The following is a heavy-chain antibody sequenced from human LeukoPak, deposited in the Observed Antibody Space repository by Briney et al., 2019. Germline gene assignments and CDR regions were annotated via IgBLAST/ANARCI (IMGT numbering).Heavy chain of an antibody. CDR3: ARLGRQESEYSSSPGDY. CDR1: GGTFSSYA. Sequence: GSSVKVSCKASGGTFSSYAISWVRRAPGQGLEWMGGIIPIFGTANYAQKFQGRVTITADESTSTAYMELSSLRSEDTAVYYCARLGRQESEYSSSPGDYWGQGTLVTISS. V-gene: IGHV1-69*01. J-gene: IGHJ4*02. CDR2: IIPIFGTA. D-gene: IGHD6-6*01.